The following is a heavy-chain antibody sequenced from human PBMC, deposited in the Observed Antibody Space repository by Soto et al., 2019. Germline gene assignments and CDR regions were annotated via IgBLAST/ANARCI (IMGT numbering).Heavy chain of an antibody. D-gene: IGHD3-16*01. CDR2: INPKSRGT. V-gene: IGHV1-2*02. CDR1: GYTFTDYF. CDR3: ARVTLKAGNWFDP. J-gene: IGHJ5*02. Sequence: QVQLVQSGAEVKKPGASVKVSCKASGYTFTDYFIHWVRQAPGQGFEWMGWINPKSRGTSYAQKFQGRVTMTRDTSNSTAYMELRGLRSDEPAVYDCARVTLKAGNWFDPWGQGTLVTVSS.